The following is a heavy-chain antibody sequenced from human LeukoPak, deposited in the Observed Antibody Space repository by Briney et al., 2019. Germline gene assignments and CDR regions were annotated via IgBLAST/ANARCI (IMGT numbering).Heavy chain of an antibody. D-gene: IGHD3-22*01. V-gene: IGHV3-30-3*01. Sequence: PGGSLRLSCAASGFTFSNYTMHWVRQAPGKGLEWVAVISYDGSNKYYADSVKGRFTISRDNSKNTLYLEMNSLRAEDTAVYYYARDFDYDSSGAFDYWGQGTLVTVSS. CDR1: GFTFSNYT. CDR3: ARDFDYDSSGAFDY. J-gene: IGHJ4*02. CDR2: ISYDGSNK.